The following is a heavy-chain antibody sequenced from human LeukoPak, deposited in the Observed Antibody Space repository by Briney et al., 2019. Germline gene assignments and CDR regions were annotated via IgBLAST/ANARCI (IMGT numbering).Heavy chain of an antibody. Sequence: SETLSVTCTVSGGSISSYYWSWIRQPPGKGLEWIGYIYYSGSTNYNPSLKSRVTISVDTSKNQFSLKLSSVTAADTAVYYCARRAATYFDYWGQGTLVTVSS. CDR2: IYYSGST. CDR3: ARRAATYFDY. V-gene: IGHV4-59*01. J-gene: IGHJ4*02. CDR1: GGSISSYY. D-gene: IGHD1-26*01.